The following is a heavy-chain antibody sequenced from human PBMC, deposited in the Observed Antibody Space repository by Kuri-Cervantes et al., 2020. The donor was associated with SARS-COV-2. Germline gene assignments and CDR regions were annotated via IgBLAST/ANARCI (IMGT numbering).Heavy chain of an antibody. V-gene: IGHV3-7*01. Sequence: LSLTCAASGFTFSSYWMSWARQAPGKGLEWVANIKQDGSERFYVDSVKGRFTISRDNAKNSLYLQMDSLRVEDTAVYYCARDADSSSWYAYWGQGALVTVSS. CDR3: ARDADSSSWYAY. CDR2: IKQDGSER. J-gene: IGHJ4*02. D-gene: IGHD3-22*01. CDR1: GFTFSSYW.